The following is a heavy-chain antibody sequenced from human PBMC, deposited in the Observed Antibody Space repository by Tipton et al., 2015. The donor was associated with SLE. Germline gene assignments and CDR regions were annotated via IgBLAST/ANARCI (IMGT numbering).Heavy chain of an antibody. CDR1: GFTFDGHA. D-gene: IGHD3-10*01. J-gene: IGHJ4*02. CDR3: ARGGFYPGSGNQYYFDY. Sequence: SLRLSCAASGFTFDGHAMHWVRPPPGKGMEWSAGLTWNSAGMGYMDSVKGRFTISRDNAKNSLYLQMNSLRSEDTAFDYCARGGFYPGSGNQYYFDYWGQGVRVTVSA. V-gene: IGHV3-9*01. CDR2: LTWNSAGM.